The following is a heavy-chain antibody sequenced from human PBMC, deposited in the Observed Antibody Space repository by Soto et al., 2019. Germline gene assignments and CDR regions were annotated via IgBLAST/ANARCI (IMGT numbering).Heavy chain of an antibody. V-gene: IGHV3-21*01. CDR3: AREQQRDASRIWQLVPIYYYYGMDV. CDR2: ISSSSSYI. J-gene: IGHJ6*02. CDR1: GFTFSSYS. D-gene: IGHD6-6*01. Sequence: GGSLRLSCAASGFTFSSYSMNWVRQAPGKGLEWVSSISSSSSYIYYADSVKGRFTISRDNAKNSLYLQMNSLRAEDTAVYYCAREQQRDASRIWQLVPIYYYYGMDVWGQGTTVTVSS.